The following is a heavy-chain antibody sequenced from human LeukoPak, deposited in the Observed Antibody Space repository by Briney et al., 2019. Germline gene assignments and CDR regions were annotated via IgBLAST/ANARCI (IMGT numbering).Heavy chain of an antibody. J-gene: IGHJ4*02. D-gene: IGHD3-22*01. CDR3: VRTYHYDTSGYDY. CDR2: IYYSGSI. Sequence: SETLSLTCTVSGDPISSYYWSWIRQPPGKGLEWIGYIYYSGSISYNPSLKSRVTISIDTSKNQFYLNLSSVTAADTAVYYCVRTYHYDTSGYDYWGQGTLVTVSS. V-gene: IGHV4-59*01. CDR1: GDPISSYY.